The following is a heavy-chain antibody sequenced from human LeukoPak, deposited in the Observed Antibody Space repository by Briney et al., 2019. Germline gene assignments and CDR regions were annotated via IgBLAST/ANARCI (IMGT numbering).Heavy chain of an antibody. D-gene: IGHD5-12*01. Sequence: PGGSLRLSCVVSGFTVSSNYMSWVRQAPGKGLEWVSVIYSGGSTDYADSVKGRFTISRDNSKNTLYLQMNSLRAEDTAVYYCARLRGYSGYDYFDYWGQGTLVTVSS. J-gene: IGHJ4*02. V-gene: IGHV3-53*01. CDR3: ARLRGYSGYDYFDY. CDR1: GFTVSSNY. CDR2: IYSGGST.